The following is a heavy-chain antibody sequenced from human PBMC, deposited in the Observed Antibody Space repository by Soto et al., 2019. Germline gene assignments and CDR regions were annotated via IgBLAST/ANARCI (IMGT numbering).Heavy chain of an antibody. CDR2: IIPIFGTA. V-gene: IGHV1-69*05. CDR3: ARGNYGLPMGFDY. CDR1: GGAFSSYA. J-gene: IGHJ4*02. Sequence: SVKVSCKASGGAFSSYAISWVRQAPGQGLEWMGGIIPIFGTANYAQKFQGRVTITRDTSASTAYMELSSLRSEDTAVYYCARGNYGLPMGFDYWGQGTLVTVSS. D-gene: IGHD4-4*01.